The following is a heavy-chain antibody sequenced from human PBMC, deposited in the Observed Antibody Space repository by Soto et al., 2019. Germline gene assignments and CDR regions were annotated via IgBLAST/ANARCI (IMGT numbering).Heavy chain of an antibody. Sequence: SVKVSCTASGGTFSSYAISWVRQAPGQGLEWMGGIIPIFGTANYAQKFQGRVTITADESTSTAYMELSSLRSEDTAVYYCASAAMGLYYYYGMDVWGQGTTVTVSS. V-gene: IGHV1-69*13. CDR2: IIPIFGTA. J-gene: IGHJ6*02. D-gene: IGHD2-2*01. CDR3: ASAAMGLYYYYGMDV. CDR1: GGTFSSYA.